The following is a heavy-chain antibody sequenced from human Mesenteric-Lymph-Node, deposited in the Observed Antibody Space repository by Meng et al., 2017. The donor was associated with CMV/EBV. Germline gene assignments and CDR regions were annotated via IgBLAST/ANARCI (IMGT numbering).Heavy chain of an antibody. CDR3: ASGVRGSGTYYSNS. CDR1: GVSFSDYY. Sequence: CACYGVSFSDYYWSWIRQPPGKGLEWIGEINHSGSTIYNPSLKSRVTISVDTSKNQFSLNLNSVTAADTAVYYCASGVRGSGTYYSNSWGQGTLVTVSS. CDR2: INHSGST. J-gene: IGHJ4*02. V-gene: IGHV4-34*01. D-gene: IGHD3-10*01.